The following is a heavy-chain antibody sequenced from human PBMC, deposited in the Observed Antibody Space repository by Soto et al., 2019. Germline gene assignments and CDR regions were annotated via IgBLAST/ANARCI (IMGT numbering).Heavy chain of an antibody. CDR1: GGSISSYY. V-gene: IGHV4-59*01. D-gene: IGHD3-22*01. CDR3: ARGGTKIVVDLNWFDP. J-gene: IGHJ5*02. Sequence: KSSETLSLTCTVSGGSISSYYWSWIRQPPGKGLEWIGYIYYSGSTNYNPSLKSRVTISVDTSKNQFSLKLSSVTAADTAVYYCARGGTKIVVDLNWFDPWGQGTLVTVSS. CDR2: IYYSGST.